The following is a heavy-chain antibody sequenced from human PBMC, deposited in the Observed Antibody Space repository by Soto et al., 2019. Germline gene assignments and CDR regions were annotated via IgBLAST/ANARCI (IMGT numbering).Heavy chain of an antibody. V-gene: IGHV4-39*02. CDR1: GASITRGGFH. J-gene: IGHJ4*02. CDR2: LYSGST. D-gene: IGHD3-10*01. CDR3: ARRGSGHTFDY. Sequence: QLQLQESGPGLVKPSETLSLTCAVTGASITRGGFHWGWIRQSPGQGLEWIGSLYSGSTYYNPSLKSRVTISADTSKNDFSLRLTSVTAADKAVYYCARRGSGHTFDYWGQGTLVTVSS.